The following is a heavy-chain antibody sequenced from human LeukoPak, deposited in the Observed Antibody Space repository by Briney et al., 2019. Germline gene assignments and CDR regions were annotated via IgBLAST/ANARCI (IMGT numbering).Heavy chain of an antibody. V-gene: IGHV1-69*13. D-gene: IGHD3-16*01. CDR1: GGTFSSYA. CDR2: IIPIFGTA. J-gene: IGHJ6*03. Sequence: ASVKVSCKASGGTFSSYAISWVRQAPGQGLEWMGGIIPIFGTANYAQKFQGRVTITADESTSTAYMELSSLRSEDTAVYYCARGDGVPGYYYYMDVWGKGTTVTISS. CDR3: ARGDGVPGYYYYMDV.